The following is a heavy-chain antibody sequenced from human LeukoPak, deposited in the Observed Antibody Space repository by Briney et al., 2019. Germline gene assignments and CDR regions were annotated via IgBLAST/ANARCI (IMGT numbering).Heavy chain of an antibody. J-gene: IGHJ4*02. CDR3: ARFPYGAYGLDY. CDR2: IYYSGSS. V-gene: IGHV4-59*08. Sequence: KTSETLSLTCTVSGVSISSYYWNWIRQAPGKGLEWIGNIYYSGSSNYNPSLRGRVTISLDTSKNQFSLKLSSVTAADTAVYYCARFPYGAYGLDYWGQGTLVTVSS. D-gene: IGHD4-17*01. CDR1: GVSISSYY.